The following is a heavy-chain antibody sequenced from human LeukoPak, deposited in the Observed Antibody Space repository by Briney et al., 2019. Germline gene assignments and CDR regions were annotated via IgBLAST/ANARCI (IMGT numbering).Heavy chain of an antibody. CDR1: GFTFSSYS. CDR3: AKEPIAAAANPGIDY. CDR2: ISGSGGST. V-gene: IGHV3-23*01. J-gene: IGHJ4*02. Sequence: PGGSLRLSCAASGFTFSSYSMNWVRQAPGKGLEWVSAISGSGGSTYYADSVKGRFTISRDNSKNTLYLQMNSLRAEDTAVYYCAKEPIAAAANPGIDYWGQGTLVTVSS. D-gene: IGHD6-13*01.